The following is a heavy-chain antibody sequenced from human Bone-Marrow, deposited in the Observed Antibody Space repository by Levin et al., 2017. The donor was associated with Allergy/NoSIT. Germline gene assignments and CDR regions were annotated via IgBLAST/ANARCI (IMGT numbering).Heavy chain of an antibody. CDR2: IYYSGST. CDR3: ARVGAPFRGPPTGWFDP. J-gene: IGHJ5*02. D-gene: IGHD3-10*01. CDR1: GGSISSGGYY. Sequence: SETLSLTCTVSGGSISSGGYYWSWIRQHPGKGLEWIGYIYYSGSTYYNPSLKSRVTISVDTSKNQFSLKLSSVTAADTAVYYCARVGAPFRGPPTGWFDPWGQGTLVTVSS. V-gene: IGHV4-31*03.